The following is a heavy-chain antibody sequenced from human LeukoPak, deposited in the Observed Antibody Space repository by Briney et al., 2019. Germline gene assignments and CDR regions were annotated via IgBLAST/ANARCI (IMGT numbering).Heavy chain of an antibody. CDR1: GYTFTGYY. V-gene: IGHV1-2*02. CDR3: ARDLGYNWNGGGFDY. D-gene: IGHD1-1*01. J-gene: IGHJ4*02. Sequence: GASVKVSCKASGYTFTGYYMHWVRQAPGQGLEWMGWINPNSGGTNYAQKFQGRVTMTRDTSISTAYMELSRLRSDDTAVYYCARDLGYNWNGGGFDYWGQGTLVTVSS. CDR2: INPNSGGT.